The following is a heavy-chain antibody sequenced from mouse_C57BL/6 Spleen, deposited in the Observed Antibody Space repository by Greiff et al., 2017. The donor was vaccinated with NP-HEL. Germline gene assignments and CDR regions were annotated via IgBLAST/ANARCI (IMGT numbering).Heavy chain of an antibody. CDR3: ARDRGRLLPLYAMDY. CDR2: INPNNGGT. Sequence: VQLQQSGPELVKPGASVKISCKASGYTFTDYYMNWVKQSHGKSLEWIGDINPNNGGTSYNQKFKGKATLTVDKSSSTAYMELRSLTSEDSAVYYCARDRGRLLPLYAMDYWGQGTSVTVSS. V-gene: IGHV1-26*01. J-gene: IGHJ4*01. CDR1: GYTFTDYY. D-gene: IGHD2-3*01.